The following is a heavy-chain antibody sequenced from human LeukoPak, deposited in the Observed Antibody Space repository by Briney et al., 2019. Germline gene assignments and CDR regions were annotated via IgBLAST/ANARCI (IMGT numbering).Heavy chain of an antibody. Sequence: SETLSLTCTVSGGSISSSTYYWAWIRQPPGKRLEWIGSIYYGGNTNYNPSLKSRLTISLDTSRNQISLRLSSVTAADTAVYYCARDPADYWGQGILVTVSS. CDR2: IYYGGNT. CDR1: GGSISSSTYY. CDR3: ARDPADY. J-gene: IGHJ4*02. V-gene: IGHV4-39*07.